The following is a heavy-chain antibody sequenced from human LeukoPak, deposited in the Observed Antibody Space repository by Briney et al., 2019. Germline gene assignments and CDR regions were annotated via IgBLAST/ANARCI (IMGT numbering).Heavy chain of an antibody. CDR3: VTLTGPLENAFDI. Sequence: PGGSLRLSCAAFGFTFSRYWMHWIRQAPGKGLVWVSAIFSDGTITRYADSVKGLFTISRDNARNTLYLQMDSLRAEDTAVYYCVTLTGPLENAFDIWGQGTMVTVSS. D-gene: IGHD3-9*01. CDR1: GFTFSRYW. J-gene: IGHJ3*02. V-gene: IGHV3-74*01. CDR2: IFSDGTIT.